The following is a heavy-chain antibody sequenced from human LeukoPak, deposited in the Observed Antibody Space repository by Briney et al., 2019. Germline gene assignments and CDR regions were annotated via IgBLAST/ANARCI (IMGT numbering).Heavy chain of an antibody. CDR3: ARVWNSDPYYYYYYMDV. Sequence: ASVKVSCKSSAYKFTNYFITWVRQAPGQGLEWMGWISGYNGNTNYAQKFQGRVTMTTDTSTSTAYMGLRSLRSDDTAVYYCARVWNSDPYYYYYYMDVWGKGTTVTVSS. D-gene: IGHD1-7*01. CDR2: ISGYNGNT. V-gene: IGHV1-18*01. CDR1: AYKFTNYF. J-gene: IGHJ6*03.